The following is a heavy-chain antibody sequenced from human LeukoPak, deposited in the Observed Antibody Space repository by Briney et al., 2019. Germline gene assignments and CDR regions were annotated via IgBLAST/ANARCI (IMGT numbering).Heavy chain of an antibody. J-gene: IGHJ4*02. Sequence: GGSLRLSCAASGFTLSSYSMNWVRQAPGKGLEWVSYISSSSRTIYYADSVKGRFTISRDNSKNTLFLQMNSLRAEDTAVYYCARWGNSGNFDYWGQGALVTVSS. CDR2: ISSSSRTI. CDR3: ARWGNSGNFDY. V-gene: IGHV3-48*01. CDR1: GFTLSSYS. D-gene: IGHD1-26*01.